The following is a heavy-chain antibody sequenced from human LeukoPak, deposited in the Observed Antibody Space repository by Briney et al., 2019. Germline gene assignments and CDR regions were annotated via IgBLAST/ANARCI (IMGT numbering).Heavy chain of an antibody. Sequence: SGGSLRLSCAASGFTFSSYAMHWVRQAPGKGLEWVAVISYDGSNKYYADSVKGRFTISRDNSKNTLYLQMNSLRAEDTAVYYCTCYYYDSSGYYWVGYYFDYWGQGTLVTVSS. V-gene: IGHV3-30-3*01. D-gene: IGHD3-22*01. J-gene: IGHJ4*02. CDR3: TCYYYDSSGYYWVGYYFDY. CDR1: GFTFSSYA. CDR2: ISYDGSNK.